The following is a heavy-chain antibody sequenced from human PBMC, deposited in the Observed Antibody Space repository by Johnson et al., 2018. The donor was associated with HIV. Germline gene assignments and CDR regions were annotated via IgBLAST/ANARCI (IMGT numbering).Heavy chain of an antibody. D-gene: IGHD6-19*01. CDR3: AKDQAGVPSAWSAFDI. CDR2: ISYDGNNK. V-gene: IGHV3-30*04. Sequence: QVQLVESGGGLVQPGGSLRLSCAASGFSFTSYTLHWVRQAPGKGLEWVAVISYDGNNKYYTESVKGRFTISRDNSKNTLYLQMNSLRVEDTAIYYCAKDQAGVPSAWSAFDIWGQGTMVTVSS. J-gene: IGHJ3*02. CDR1: GFSFTSYT.